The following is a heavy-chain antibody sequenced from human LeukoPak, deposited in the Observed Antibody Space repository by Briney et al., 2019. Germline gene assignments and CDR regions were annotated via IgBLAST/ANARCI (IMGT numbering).Heavy chain of an antibody. Sequence: SETLSLTCTVSGGSVSSGSYSWSWNRQRPGKGLEWIGYIYYSGSTNYNPSLKSRVTISVDTSKNQFSLKLSSVTAADTAVYYCARAKPAWGRFDPWGQGTLVTVSS. CDR3: ARAKPAWGRFDP. V-gene: IGHV4-61*01. D-gene: IGHD2-2*01. CDR1: GGSVSSGSYS. CDR2: IYYSGST. J-gene: IGHJ5*02.